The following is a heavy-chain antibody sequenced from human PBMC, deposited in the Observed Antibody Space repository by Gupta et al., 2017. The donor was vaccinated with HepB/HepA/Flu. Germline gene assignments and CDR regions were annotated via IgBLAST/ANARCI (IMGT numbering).Heavy chain of an antibody. V-gene: IGHV3-7*01. CDR1: GFTFSTYW. Sequence: EVQLVESGGGMVQPGGSLRLSCVVSGFTFSTYWMSWVRQAPGKGLEWVANINEVGSAKDYVDSVKGRFTVSRDHAKNSLYLQVNSLRVEDTAVYYCARGRTVKDYWGQGTPVTFSS. D-gene: IGHD4-17*01. J-gene: IGHJ4*02. CDR2: INEVGSAK. CDR3: ARGRTVKDY.